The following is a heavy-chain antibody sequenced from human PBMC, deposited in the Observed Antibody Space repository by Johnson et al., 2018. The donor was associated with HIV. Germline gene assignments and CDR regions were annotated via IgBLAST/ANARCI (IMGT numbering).Heavy chain of an antibody. V-gene: IGHV3-20*04. Sequence: VQLVESGGGVVRPGGSLRLSCAASGFTFDDYGMSWVRQAPGKGLEWVSGINWNGGSTGYADSVKGRFTISRDNAKNSLYLQMNSLRAEDTALYYCASSITMIVVVTGGAFDIWGQGTMVTVSS. J-gene: IGHJ3*02. CDR3: ASSITMIVVVTGGAFDI. D-gene: IGHD3-22*01. CDR1: GFTFDDYG. CDR2: INWNGGST.